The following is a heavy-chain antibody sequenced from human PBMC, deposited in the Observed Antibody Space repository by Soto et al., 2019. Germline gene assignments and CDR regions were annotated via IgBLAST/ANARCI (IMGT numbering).Heavy chain of an antibody. Sequence: QVQLQESGPGLVKPSQTLSLTCTVSGGSISSGDYYWSWIRQPPGKGLEWIGYIYYSGSTYYNPSLKSRVTISVDTSKDQFSLKLSSVTAADTAVYYCARKVYYYGSGSLYYYYNGMEVWGQGTAVTVSS. CDR1: GGSISSGDYY. D-gene: IGHD3-10*01. J-gene: IGHJ6*02. V-gene: IGHV4-30-4*01. CDR2: IYYSGST. CDR3: ARKVYYYGSGSLYYYYNGMEV.